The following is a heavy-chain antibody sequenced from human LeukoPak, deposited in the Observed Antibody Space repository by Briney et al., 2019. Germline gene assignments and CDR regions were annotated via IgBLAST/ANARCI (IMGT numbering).Heavy chain of an antibody. D-gene: IGHD6-6*01. J-gene: IGHJ5*02. CDR1: GGSFSGYY. Sequence: SETLSLTCAVYGGSFSGYYWSWIRQPPGKGLEWIVEINPSGSTNYNPFLKSRVTISVDTSKNQFSLKLSSVTAADTAVYYCARAGQWVQLVPNWFDPWGQGTLVTVPS. V-gene: IGHV4-34*01. CDR3: ARAGQWVQLVPNWFDP. CDR2: INPSGST.